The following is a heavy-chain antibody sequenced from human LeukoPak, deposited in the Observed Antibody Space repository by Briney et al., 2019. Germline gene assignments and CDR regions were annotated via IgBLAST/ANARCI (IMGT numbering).Heavy chain of an antibody. D-gene: IGHD2-15*01. J-gene: IGHJ5*02. CDR2: TNLEIGRT. V-gene: IGHV1-2*02. CDR1: AYTFTGYY. CDR3: ARDYCRGGTCDLKNWFDP. Sequence: ASVNFSCKASAYTFTGYYMHWVRQAPGQGLEWVGETNLEIGRTHYAQKYQGRVSMTRDTSINTAYMELNSLRSDDTAVYYCARDYCRGGTCDLKNWFDPWGQGTLVTVSS.